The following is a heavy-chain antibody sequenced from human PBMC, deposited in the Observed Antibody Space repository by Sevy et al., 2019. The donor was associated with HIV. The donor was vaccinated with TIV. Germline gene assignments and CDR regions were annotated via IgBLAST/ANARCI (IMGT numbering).Heavy chain of an antibody. CDR2: IKGDGSSR. V-gene: IGHV3-74*01. CDR3: VRVRITGAPYYYYGMDV. Sequence: GGSLRLSCAASGFIFSSHWMHWVRQAPGKGLMWVSRIKGDGSSRSYADSVEGRFTIYRDNAKNTLYLQMNSLRADDTAVYYCVRVRITGAPYYYYGMDVWGQGTTVTVSS. CDR1: GFIFSSHW. J-gene: IGHJ6*02. D-gene: IGHD1-20*01.